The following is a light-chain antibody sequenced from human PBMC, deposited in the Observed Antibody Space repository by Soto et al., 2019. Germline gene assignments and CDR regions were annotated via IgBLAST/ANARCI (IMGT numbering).Light chain of an antibody. CDR3: QQANSFPFT. J-gene: IGKJ3*01. Sequence: DIQMTQSPSSVSASVGDRVTITCRASQDITTRLAWYQQKPGKAPQILIYSASTLQTGVPPRFRGSGSGTEFTLTITNLQPDDFATYYCQQANSFPFTFGPGTKVDIK. CDR2: SAS. CDR1: QDITTR. V-gene: IGKV1-12*01.